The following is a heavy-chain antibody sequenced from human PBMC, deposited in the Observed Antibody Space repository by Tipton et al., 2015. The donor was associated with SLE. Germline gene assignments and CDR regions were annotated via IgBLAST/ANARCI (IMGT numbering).Heavy chain of an antibody. CDR1: GDPFSGHY. Sequence: TLSLTCVGYGDPFSGHYWSWVRQPPGKGLEWIGEINHGGRTNYNPSLKSRVTLSVDTSKNQVSLKVSSVTAADTAVYYCARGPSGDYYYYMDVWGNGTTVTVSS. V-gene: IGHV4-34*01. CDR2: INHGGRT. CDR3: ARGPSGDYYYYMDV. J-gene: IGHJ6*03. D-gene: IGHD3-3*01.